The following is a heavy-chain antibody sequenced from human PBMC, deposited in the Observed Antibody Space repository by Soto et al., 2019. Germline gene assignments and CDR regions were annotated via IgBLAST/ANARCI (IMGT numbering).Heavy chain of an antibody. Sequence: SETLSLTCTVSGGSISSYYWSWIRQPPGKGLEWIGYIYYSGSTNYNPSLKSRVTISVDTSKNQFSLKLSSVTAADTAVYYCAREGGGYSYGYAPNYGMDVWGQGTTVTVSS. CDR1: GGSISSYY. CDR2: IYYSGST. V-gene: IGHV4-59*01. D-gene: IGHD5-18*01. J-gene: IGHJ6*02. CDR3: AREGGGYSYGYAPNYGMDV.